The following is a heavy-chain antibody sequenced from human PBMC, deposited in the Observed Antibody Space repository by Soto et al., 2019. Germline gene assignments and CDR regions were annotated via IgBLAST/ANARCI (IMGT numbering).Heavy chain of an antibody. J-gene: IGHJ3*02. CDR3: ARPGSYYYDSSGYWVGAFDI. CDR1: GYSFTSYW. V-gene: IGHV5-51*01. Sequence: GESLKISCKGSGYSFTSYWIGWVRQMPGKGLEWMGIIYPGDSGTRYSPSFQGQVTISADKSISTAYLQWSSLKASDTAMYYCARPGSYYYDSSGYWVGAFDIWGQGTMVTVSS. D-gene: IGHD3-22*01. CDR2: IYPGDSGT.